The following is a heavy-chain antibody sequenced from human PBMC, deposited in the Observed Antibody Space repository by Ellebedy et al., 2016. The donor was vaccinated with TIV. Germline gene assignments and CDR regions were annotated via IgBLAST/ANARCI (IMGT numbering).Heavy chain of an antibody. D-gene: IGHD5-12*01. V-gene: IGHV3-23*01. Sequence: GESLKISCAASGFTFSSYAMSWVRQAPGKGLEWVSAISGSGGSTYYADSVKGRFTISRDNAKNSLYLQMNSLRAEDTAVYYCSREVFGEYSGYDGYYYGMDVWGQGTTVTVSS. CDR2: ISGSGGST. J-gene: IGHJ6*02. CDR3: SREVFGEYSGYDGYYYGMDV. CDR1: GFTFSSYA.